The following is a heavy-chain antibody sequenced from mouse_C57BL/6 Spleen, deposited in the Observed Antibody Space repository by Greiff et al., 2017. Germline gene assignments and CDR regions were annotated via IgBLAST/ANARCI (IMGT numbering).Heavy chain of an antibody. CDR2: INPNNGGT. CDR1: GYTFTDYY. D-gene: IGHD1-1*01. CDR3: ARDHYYGSSYGFAY. Sequence: VQLQQSGPELVKPGASVKISCKASGYTFTDYYMNWVKQSHGKSLEWIGDINPNNGGTSYNQKFKGKATLTVDKSSSTAYMELRSLTSEDSAVYYCARDHYYGSSYGFAYWGQGTLVTVSA. V-gene: IGHV1-26*01. J-gene: IGHJ3*01.